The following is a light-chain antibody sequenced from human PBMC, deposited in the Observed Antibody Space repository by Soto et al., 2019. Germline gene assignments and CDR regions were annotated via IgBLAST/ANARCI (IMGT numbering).Light chain of an antibody. CDR1: QSVSGN. CDR2: GAS. CDR3: QQYNNWPPT. V-gene: IGKV3D-15*01. J-gene: IGKJ1*01. Sequence: EIVMTQSPATLSVSPGERASLSCRASQSVSGNLAWYQQKPGQAPRLLMYGASTRATGISARFSGSGYGTEFTLTISRLPSEDFAVYYCQQYNNWPPTFGQGTKVEIK.